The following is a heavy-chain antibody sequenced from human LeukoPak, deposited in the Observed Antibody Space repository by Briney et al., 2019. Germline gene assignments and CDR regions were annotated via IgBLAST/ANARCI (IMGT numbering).Heavy chain of an antibody. CDR2: ISAYNGNT. CDR3: ARGILRQWLGY. Sequence: GASVKLSCKASGYTFTSYGISWVRQAPGQGLEWMGWISAYNGNTNYAQNLQGRVTMTTDTSTSTAYMEVRSLRSDDTAVYYCARGILRQWLGYWGQGTLVTVSS. J-gene: IGHJ4*02. D-gene: IGHD6-19*01. CDR1: GYTFTSYG. V-gene: IGHV1-18*01.